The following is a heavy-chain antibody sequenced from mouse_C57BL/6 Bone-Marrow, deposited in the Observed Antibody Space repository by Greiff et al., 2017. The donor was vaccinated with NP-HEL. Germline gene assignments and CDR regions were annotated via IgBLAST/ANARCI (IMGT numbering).Heavy chain of an antibody. CDR3: AREGAIYYYPPFAY. J-gene: IGHJ3*01. V-gene: IGHV1-78*01. D-gene: IGHD1-1*01. CDR1: GYTFTDHT. Sequence: VQLVESDAELVKPGASVKISCKVSGYTFTDHTIHWMKQRPEQGLEWIGYIYPRDGSTKYNEKFTGKATLTADKSSSTAYMQLNSLTSEDSAVYFCAREGAIYYYPPFAYWGQGTLVTVSA. CDR2: IYPRDGST.